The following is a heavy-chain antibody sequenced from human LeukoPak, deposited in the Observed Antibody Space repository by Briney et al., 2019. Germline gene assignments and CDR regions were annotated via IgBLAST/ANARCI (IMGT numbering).Heavy chain of an antibody. CDR2: ISGSGGST. V-gene: IGHV3-23*01. CDR1: GFTFSSYA. D-gene: IGHD4-17*01. Sequence: GRSLRLSCAASGFTFSSYAMSWVRQAPGKGLEWVSAISGSGGSTYYADSVKGRFTISRDNSKNTLYLQMNSLRAGDTAVYYCAKDSTTVTTFDAFDIWGQGTMVTVSS. CDR3: AKDSTTVTTFDAFDI. J-gene: IGHJ3*02.